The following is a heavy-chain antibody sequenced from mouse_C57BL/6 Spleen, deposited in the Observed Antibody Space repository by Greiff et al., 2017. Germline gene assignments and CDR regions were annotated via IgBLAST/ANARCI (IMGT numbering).Heavy chain of an antibody. Sequence: EVQLVESGGGLVKPGGSLKLSCAASGFTFSSYAMSWVRQTPEKRLEWVATISDGGSYTYYPDNVKGRFTISRDNATNNLYLQMSHLKSEDTAIYYCAPLGRRSGFAYWGQGTLVTVSA. V-gene: IGHV5-4*01. CDR1: GFTFSSYA. CDR3: APLGRRSGFAY. D-gene: IGHD4-1*01. CDR2: ISDGGSYT. J-gene: IGHJ3*01.